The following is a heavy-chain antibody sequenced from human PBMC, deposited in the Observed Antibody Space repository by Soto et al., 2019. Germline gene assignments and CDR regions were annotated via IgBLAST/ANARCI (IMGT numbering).Heavy chain of an antibody. CDR2: TNSDGTDA. J-gene: IGHJ4*02. V-gene: IGHV3-43D*03. CDR3: AKALYYYASSPLDH. CDR1: GFDFDDFA. Sequence: VQLVESGGGEIQTGGSLRLSCAAAGFDFDDFAMHWVRQPPGQGLVWVSLTNSDGTDAYYMDSVRGRFTISRDNGKNSLYLQMDRLRPEDTALYFCAKALYYYASSPLDHWGQGTLVSVSS. D-gene: IGHD3-22*01.